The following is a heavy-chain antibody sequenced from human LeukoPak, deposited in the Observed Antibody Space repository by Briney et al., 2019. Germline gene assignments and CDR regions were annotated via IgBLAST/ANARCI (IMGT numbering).Heavy chain of an antibody. Sequence: NTGGSLRLSCAASGFTFSSYRMNWVRQAPGKGLEWVSCISSSSDYIYYADSAKGRFTISRDNAKNSLYLQMNSLRAEDTAVYYCAPERGYGGYKWFDPWGQGTLVTVSS. CDR2: ISSSSDYI. V-gene: IGHV3-21*01. J-gene: IGHJ5*02. CDR1: GFTFSSYR. CDR3: APERGYGGYKWFDP. D-gene: IGHD5-12*01.